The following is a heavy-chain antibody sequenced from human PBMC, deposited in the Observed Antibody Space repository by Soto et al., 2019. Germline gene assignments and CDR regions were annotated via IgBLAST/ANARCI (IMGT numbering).Heavy chain of an antibody. CDR2: IRSKTNSYAT. CDR3: TRQTDAVQWLVVPTDYNFDY. CDR1: GSTFGGSA. Sequence: PGGSLRLSCAASGSTFGGSAMHWVRQASGKGLEWVGHIRSKTNSYATAYAESVKGRFTISRDDSMNTAYLQMNSLKTEDTAVYFCTRQTDAVQWLVVPTDYNFDYWGQGTLVTVSS. J-gene: IGHJ4*02. V-gene: IGHV3-73*01. D-gene: IGHD6-19*01.